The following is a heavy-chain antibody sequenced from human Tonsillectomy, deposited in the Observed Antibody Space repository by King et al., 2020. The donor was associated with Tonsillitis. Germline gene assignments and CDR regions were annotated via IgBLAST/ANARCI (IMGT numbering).Heavy chain of an antibody. J-gene: IGHJ6*02. V-gene: IGHV5-51*01. D-gene: IGHD6-19*01. CDR3: ARPPQIAVAGEYDMDV. Sequence: MQLVQSGAEVKKPGESLKISCKGSGYSFTSYWIGWVRQMPGKGLEWMGIIYPGDSDTRYSPSFQGQVTISADKSISTAYLQWSSLKASDTAVYYCARPPQIAVAGEYDMDVWGQGTTVTVSS. CDR2: IYPGDSDT. CDR1: GYSFTSYW.